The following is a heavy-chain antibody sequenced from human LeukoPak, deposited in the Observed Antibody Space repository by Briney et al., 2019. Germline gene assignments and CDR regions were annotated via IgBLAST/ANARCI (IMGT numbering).Heavy chain of an antibody. D-gene: IGHD2-21*01. CDR1: GFTFSSYG. Sequence: GGSLRPSFAASGFTFSSYGMHWVRQAPGKGLEWVALIRYDGSNKYYADSVKGRFTISRDNSKNTLYLQMNSLRAEDTAVYYCAKARSYCGGDCSLYAFDIWGQGTMVTVSS. V-gene: IGHV3-30*02. CDR2: IRYDGSNK. CDR3: AKARSYCGGDCSLYAFDI. J-gene: IGHJ3*02.